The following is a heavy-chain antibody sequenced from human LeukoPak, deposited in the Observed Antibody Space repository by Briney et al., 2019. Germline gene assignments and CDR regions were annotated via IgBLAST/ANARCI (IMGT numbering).Heavy chain of an antibody. CDR1: GFSLSSFA. V-gene: IGHV3-23*01. J-gene: IGHJ3*02. CDR3: AKDWEAASDAFDM. Sequence: GGSLRLSCEASGFSLSSFAMGWVRHPPGKGLQWVSAISSSSHSTYYSDSVKGRFTISRDNSKNTVYLQMDSVRADDTAIYYCAKDWEAASDAFDMWGRGTTVTVSS. CDR2: ISSSSHST. D-gene: IGHD6-13*01.